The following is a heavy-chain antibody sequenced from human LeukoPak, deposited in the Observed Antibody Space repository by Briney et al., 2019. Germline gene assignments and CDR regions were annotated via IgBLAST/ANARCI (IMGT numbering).Heavy chain of an antibody. Sequence: GRSLRLSCAASGFTSSTYAMHWVRQAPGKGLEWVAVISYDGSSKSYADSVKGQFTISRDNSKNTLYLQMNSLRAEDTAVYYCARARSSYGYGDAFDIWGQETMVTVSS. V-gene: IGHV3-30*04. J-gene: IGHJ3*02. CDR2: ISYDGSSK. CDR1: GFTSSTYA. CDR3: ARARSSYGYGDAFDI. D-gene: IGHD5-18*01.